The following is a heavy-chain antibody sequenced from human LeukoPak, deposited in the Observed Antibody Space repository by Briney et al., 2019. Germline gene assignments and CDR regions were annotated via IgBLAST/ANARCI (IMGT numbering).Heavy chain of an antibody. J-gene: IGHJ4*02. Sequence: PSETLSLTCTVSGGSISSSSYYWGWIRQPPGTGLEWIGCIYYSGSTYYNPSLKSRVTISVDTSKNQFSLKLSSVTAADTAVYYCARAITMVRGVIITGFDYWGQGTLVTVSS. V-gene: IGHV4-39*01. CDR1: GGSISSSSYY. CDR3: ARAITMVRGVIITGFDY. D-gene: IGHD3-10*01. CDR2: IYYSGST.